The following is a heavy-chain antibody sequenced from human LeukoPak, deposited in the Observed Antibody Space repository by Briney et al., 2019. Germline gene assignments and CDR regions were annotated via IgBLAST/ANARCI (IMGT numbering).Heavy chain of an antibody. CDR2: IYYSGST. Sequence: SETLSLTCTVSGGSISSYYWSWIRQPPGKGLEWLGYIYYSGSTNYNPSLKSRATRSVDTSTNQFSLKLSSVTAADTAVYYCARDVEGSGWSNFQHWGQGTLVTVSS. CDR3: ARDVEGSGWSNFQH. V-gene: IGHV4-59*01. CDR1: GGSISSYY. J-gene: IGHJ1*01. D-gene: IGHD6-19*01.